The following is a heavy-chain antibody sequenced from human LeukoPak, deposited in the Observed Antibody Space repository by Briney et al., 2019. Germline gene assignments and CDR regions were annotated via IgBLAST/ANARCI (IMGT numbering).Heavy chain of an antibody. Sequence: GASVKVSCKASGGTFSSYAISWVRQAPGQGLEWMGGIIPIFGTANYAQKFQGRVTITADESTSTAYMELSSLRSEDTAVYYCARSKCYDILTGCFDYWGQGTLVTVSS. CDR3: ARSKCYDILTGCFDY. CDR1: GGTFSSYA. J-gene: IGHJ4*02. D-gene: IGHD3-9*01. V-gene: IGHV1-69*13. CDR2: IIPIFGTA.